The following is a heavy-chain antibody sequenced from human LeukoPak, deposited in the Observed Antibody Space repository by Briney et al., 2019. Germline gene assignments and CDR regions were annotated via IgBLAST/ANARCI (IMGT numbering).Heavy chain of an antibody. Sequence: GGSLRLSCAASGFTFSDYYMSWIRQAPGKGLEWLSYISSSNTIYSADSVKGRFTISRDNAKNTLYLQMNSLRAEDTAVYYCAKGEDIVVVVAAHDAFDIWGQGTMVTVSS. CDR3: AKGEDIVVVVAAHDAFDI. CDR1: GFTFSDYY. D-gene: IGHD2-15*01. J-gene: IGHJ3*02. CDR2: ISSSNTI. V-gene: IGHV3-11*04.